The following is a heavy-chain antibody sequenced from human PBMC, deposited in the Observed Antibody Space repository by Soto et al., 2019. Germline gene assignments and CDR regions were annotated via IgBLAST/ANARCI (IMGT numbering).Heavy chain of an antibody. V-gene: IGHV1-69*01. CDR1: GGTFSSYA. D-gene: IGHD3-22*01. J-gene: IGHJ4*02. Sequence: QVQLVQSGAEVKKPGSSVKVSCKASGGTFSSYAIDWVRQAPGQGLEWMGGIIPIFGTANYAQKFQGRITITAVESTSTAYMELRSLRSEDTAVYYCARGVHYDRSAYYYFYWGQGTLVTVSS. CDR2: IIPIFGTA. CDR3: ARGVHYDRSAYYYFY.